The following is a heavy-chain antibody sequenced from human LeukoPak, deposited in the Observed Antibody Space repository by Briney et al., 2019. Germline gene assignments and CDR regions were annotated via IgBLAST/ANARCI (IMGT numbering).Heavy chain of an antibody. D-gene: IGHD3-22*01. Sequence: SVKGRFTISRDNAKNSLYLQMNSLRAEDTAVYYCAVDSSGYYYDYWGQGTLVTVSS. J-gene: IGHJ4*02. CDR3: AVDSSGYYYDY. V-gene: IGHV3-21*01.